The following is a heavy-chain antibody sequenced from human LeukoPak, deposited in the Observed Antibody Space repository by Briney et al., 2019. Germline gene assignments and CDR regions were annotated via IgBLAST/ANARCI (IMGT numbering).Heavy chain of an antibody. CDR2: ISGSGGST. V-gene: IGHV3-23*01. Sequence: GGSLRLSCAASGFTFSSYAMSWVRQAPGKGLEWVSAISGSGGSTYYADSVKGRFTISRDNSKNTLYLQMNSLRAEDTAVYYCAKDPLVVTARGGQIDYWGQGTLVTVSS. D-gene: IGHD2-21*02. CDR3: AKDPLVVTARGGQIDY. CDR1: GFTFSSYA. J-gene: IGHJ4*02.